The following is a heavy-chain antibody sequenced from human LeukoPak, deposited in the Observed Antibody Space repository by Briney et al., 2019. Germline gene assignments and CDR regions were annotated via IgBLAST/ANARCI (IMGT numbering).Heavy chain of an antibody. J-gene: IGHJ3*02. V-gene: IGHV3-21*05. D-gene: IGHD1-26*01. Sequence: GSLRLSFAASGFSFSTHSTNWVRQAPGKGLEWISFINLDGTDIHYGESVKGRFTISRDNAKNSLYLQMHTLRAEDTAVYYCAGDGVGVLPGDAFDIWSQGTMVTVSS. CDR3: AGDGVGVLPGDAFDI. CDR1: GFSFSTHS. CDR2: INLDGTDI.